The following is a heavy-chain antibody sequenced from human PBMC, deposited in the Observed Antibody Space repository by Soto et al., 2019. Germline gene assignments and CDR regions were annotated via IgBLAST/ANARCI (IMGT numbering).Heavy chain of an antibody. CDR3: ARTDGGSGYYGSYYYYGMDV. V-gene: IGHV4-39*01. D-gene: IGHD3-10*01. CDR1: GGSISSSSYY. CDR2: IYYSGST. Sequence: SETLSLTCTVSGGSISSSSYYWGWIRQPPGKGLEWIGSIYYSGSTYYNPSLKSRVTISVDTSKNQFSLKLSSVTAADTAVYYCARTDGGSGYYGSYYYYGMDVWGQGTTVTVSS. J-gene: IGHJ6*02.